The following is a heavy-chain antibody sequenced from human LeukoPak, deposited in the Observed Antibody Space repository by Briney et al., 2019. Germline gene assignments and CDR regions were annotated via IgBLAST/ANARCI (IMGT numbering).Heavy chain of an antibody. CDR1: GYTFTSYY. V-gene: IGHV1-2*02. CDR3: ARGYTWNDIYYFDF. CDR2: INTNSGGS. D-gene: IGHD1-20*01. Sequence: ASVKVSCKASGYTFTSYYLHWVRQAPGQGLEWMGWINTNSGGSNYAQKFQDRVTLTRDTSISTAYMELSRLRSDDTAVYTCARGYTWNDIYYFDFWGQGTLVTVSS. J-gene: IGHJ4*02.